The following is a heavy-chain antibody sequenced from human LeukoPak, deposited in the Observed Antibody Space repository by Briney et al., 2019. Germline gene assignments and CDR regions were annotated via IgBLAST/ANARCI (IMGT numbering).Heavy chain of an antibody. Sequence: ASVKVSCKASGYTFTSYGISWVRQAPGQGLEWMGWISAYNGNTNYAQKLQGRVTMTTDTSTSTAYMELRSLRSDDTAVYYCARELLWFGEPKGAFDIWGQGTMVTVSS. CDR1: GYTFTSYG. CDR3: ARELLWFGEPKGAFDI. V-gene: IGHV1-18*04. D-gene: IGHD3-10*01. J-gene: IGHJ3*02. CDR2: ISAYNGNT.